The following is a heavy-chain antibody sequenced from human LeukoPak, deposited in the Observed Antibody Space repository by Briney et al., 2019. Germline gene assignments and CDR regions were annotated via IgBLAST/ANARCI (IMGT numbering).Heavy chain of an antibody. V-gene: IGHV1-8*01. CDR2: MNPNSGNT. CDR3: ARGGVGATRIARRAKVFDY. Sequence: ASVKVSCKASGYTFTSYDINWVRQATGQGLEWMGWMNPNSGNTGYAQKFQGRVTMTRNTSISTAYMELSSLRSEDTAVYYCARGGVGATRIARRAKVFDYWGQGTLVTVSS. D-gene: IGHD1-26*01. J-gene: IGHJ4*02. CDR1: GYTFTSYD.